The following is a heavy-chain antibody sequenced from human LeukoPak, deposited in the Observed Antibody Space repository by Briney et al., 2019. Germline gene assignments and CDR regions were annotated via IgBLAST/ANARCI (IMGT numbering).Heavy chain of an antibody. V-gene: IGHV3-30*04. CDR3: AKDIATGWSIKYFFDY. CDR2: ISYDGITE. Sequence: GRSLRLSCEAPGFAFSSSAMHWVRQAPGKGLEWVSLISYDGITEDYSDSVKGRFTISRDNFKNTLFLQMHSLRDEDTAVYYCAKDIATGWSIKYFFDYWGQGTLVTVSS. D-gene: IGHD6-19*01. J-gene: IGHJ4*02. CDR1: GFAFSSSA.